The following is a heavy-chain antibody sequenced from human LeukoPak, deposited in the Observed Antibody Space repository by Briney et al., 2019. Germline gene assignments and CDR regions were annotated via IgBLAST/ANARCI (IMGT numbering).Heavy chain of an antibody. V-gene: IGHV4-39*01. CDR3: ARLYCSGADCYSHQREY. CDR2: VSSGGSA. CDR1: SGSISSTNDS. D-gene: IGHD2-15*01. J-gene: IGHJ4*02. Sequence: SETLSLSCSVSSGSISSTNDSWGWIRQPPGKGLEWIGSVSSGGSAYYNPSLKGRVTLSVDTSNNQFSLKLNSVTAADTAVYYCARLYCSGADCYSHQREYWGRGTLAIVSS.